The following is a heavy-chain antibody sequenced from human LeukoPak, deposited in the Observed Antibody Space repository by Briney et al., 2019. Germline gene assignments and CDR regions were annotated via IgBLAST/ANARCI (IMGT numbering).Heavy chain of an antibody. J-gene: IGHJ6*03. CDR2: IYYSGST. V-gene: IGHV4-39*07. D-gene: IGHD2-2*01. Sequence: PSETLSLTCTVSGGSISRSSYYWGWIRQPPGKGLEWIGSIYYSGSTYYNPSLKSRVTISVDTSKNQFSLKLSSVTAADTAVYYCARDGPYCSSTSCYAYYYCMDVWGKGTTVTVSS. CDR1: GGSISRSSYY. CDR3: ARDGPYCSSTSCYAYYYCMDV.